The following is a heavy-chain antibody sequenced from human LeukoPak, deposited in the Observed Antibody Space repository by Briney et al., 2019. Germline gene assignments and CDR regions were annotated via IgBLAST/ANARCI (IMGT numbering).Heavy chain of an antibody. V-gene: IGHV3-21*01. CDR2: ISSSSSYI. J-gene: IGHJ6*02. D-gene: IGHD2-21*02. Sequence: GGSLRLSCAASGFTFSSYSMNWVRQAPGKGLEWVSSISSSSSYIYYADSVKGRFTISRDNAKNSLYLQMNSLRAEDTAVYYCARDRIPAGYYGGDCFNGMDVWGQGTTVTVSS. CDR3: ARDRIPAGYYGGDCFNGMDV. CDR1: GFTFSSYS.